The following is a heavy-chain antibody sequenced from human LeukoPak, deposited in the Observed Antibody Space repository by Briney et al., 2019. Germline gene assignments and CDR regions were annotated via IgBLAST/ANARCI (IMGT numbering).Heavy chain of an antibody. V-gene: IGHV1-2*02. D-gene: IGHD2/OR15-2a*01. CDR3: ARDRRFYERAFDI. Sequence: ASVTVSCKASGYTFTGYYMHWVRQAPGQGLEWMGWINPNSGGTNYAQKFQGRVTMTRDTSISTAYMELSRLRSDDTAVYYCARDRRFYERAFDIWGQGTMVTVSS. CDR2: INPNSGGT. J-gene: IGHJ3*02. CDR1: GYTFTGYY.